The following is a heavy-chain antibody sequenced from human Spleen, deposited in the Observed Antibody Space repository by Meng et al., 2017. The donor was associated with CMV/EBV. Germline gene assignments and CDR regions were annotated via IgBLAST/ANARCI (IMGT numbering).Heavy chain of an antibody. CDR3: ARRAGSWALDQ. V-gene: IGHV4-4*01. CDR1: GDPSSHHTW. D-gene: IGHD7-27*01. J-gene: IGHJ4*02. CDR2: ISHSGIT. Sequence: TVASAGDPSSHHTWSTWVRPPPGKGLDWIGEISHSGITKYSLSLKSRVTISLDTTRNHFSLTVTSLTVADTGVYLCARRAGSWALDQWGQGDLVTVSS.